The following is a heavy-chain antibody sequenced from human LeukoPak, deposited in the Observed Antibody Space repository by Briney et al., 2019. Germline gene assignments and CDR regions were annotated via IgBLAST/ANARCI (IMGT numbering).Heavy chain of an antibody. V-gene: IGHV4-59*01. Sequence: SETLSLTCTVSGVSISSYYWSWIRQPPGKGLEWIGYIYYSGSTNYNPSLKSRVTISVDTSKNQFSLKLSSVTAADTAVYYCARGVTIFRFDPWGQGTLVTVSS. CDR3: ARGVTIFRFDP. D-gene: IGHD3-3*01. CDR1: GVSISSYY. CDR2: IYYSGST. J-gene: IGHJ5*02.